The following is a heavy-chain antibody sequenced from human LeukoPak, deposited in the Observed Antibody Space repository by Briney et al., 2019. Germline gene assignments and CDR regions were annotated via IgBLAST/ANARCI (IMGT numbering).Heavy chain of an antibody. D-gene: IGHD2-15*01. CDR3: AKTGYCSGGSCYLYYFDY. CDR2: ISSSGSTI. J-gene: IGHJ4*02. CDR1: GFTFSSYE. Sequence: GGSLRLSCAASGFTFSSYEMNWVRQAPGKGLEWVSYISSSGSTIYYADSVKGRFTISRDNSKNTLYLQMNSLRAEDTAVYYCAKTGYCSGGSCYLYYFDYWGQGTLVTVSS. V-gene: IGHV3-48*03.